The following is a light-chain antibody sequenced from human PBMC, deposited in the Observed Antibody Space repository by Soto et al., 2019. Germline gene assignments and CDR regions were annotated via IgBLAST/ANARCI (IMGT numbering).Light chain of an antibody. CDR1: SSDVGGYNY. CDR3: FSYAGRYTFV. CDR2: DVK. J-gene: IGLJ1*01. V-gene: IGLV2-11*01. Sequence: QSALTQPRSVSGSPGQSVTISCTGTSSDVGGYNYVSWSQQYPGKAPKVMIYDVKTRPSGVPDRFSGSKSGNTASLTISGLQAEDEADYYFFSYAGRYTFVFGTGTKVTVL.